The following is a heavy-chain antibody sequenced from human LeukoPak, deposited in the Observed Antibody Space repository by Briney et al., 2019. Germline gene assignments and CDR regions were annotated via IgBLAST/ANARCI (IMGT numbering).Heavy chain of an antibody. D-gene: IGHD6-13*01. Sequence: GGSLRLSCAASGFTFSSYAMHWVRQAPGKGLEWVAVISYDGSNKYYADSVKGRFTISRDTSKNTLYMQMYSPRAEDTDVYYCSRDRREDSSSWYYFDYWGQGTLVTVSS. CDR1: GFTFSSYA. CDR3: SRDRREDSSSWYYFDY. V-gene: IGHV3-30*01. J-gene: IGHJ4*02. CDR2: ISYDGSNK.